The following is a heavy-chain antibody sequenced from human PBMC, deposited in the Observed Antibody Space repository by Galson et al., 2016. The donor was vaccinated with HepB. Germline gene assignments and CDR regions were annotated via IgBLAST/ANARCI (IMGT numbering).Heavy chain of an antibody. D-gene: IGHD6-13*01. V-gene: IGHV3-21*01. J-gene: IGHJ3*01. Sequence: SLRLSCAASGFTFNTFTLNWVRQAPGKGLEWVSSISGNSKYVYYIDSVKGRFTISRDYAKNSVYLQMHSLRAEDTALYYCARVSSSSWYEVVAFDFWGQGTTVTVSS. CDR2: ISGNSKYV. CDR1: GFTFNTFT. CDR3: ARVSSSSWYEVVAFDF.